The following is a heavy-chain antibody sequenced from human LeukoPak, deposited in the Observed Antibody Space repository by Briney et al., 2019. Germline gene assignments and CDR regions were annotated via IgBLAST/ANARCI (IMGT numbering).Heavy chain of an antibody. D-gene: IGHD6-13*01. CDR2: ISGSGDST. CDR3: AKPERPYTSSWHYHH. Sequence: AGGSLRLSSAASGFILSSYAMSWVRQAPGKGLEWVSTISGSGDSTYYADSVKGRFTVSRDNSKNTLYLQFNSLKAEDTAVYYCAKPERPYTSSWHYHHWGQGTLVTVSS. CDR1: GFILSSYA. J-gene: IGHJ1*01. V-gene: IGHV3-23*01.